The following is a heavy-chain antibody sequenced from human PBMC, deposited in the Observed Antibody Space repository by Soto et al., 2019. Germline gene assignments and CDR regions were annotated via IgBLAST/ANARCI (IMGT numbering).Heavy chain of an antibody. Sequence: SATLSLTCTVSGGSISSGGYYWSWIRQHPGKGLEWIGYIYYSGSTYYNPSLKSRVTISVDTSKNQFSLKLSSVTAADTAVYYCARSSGRTYYDFWSAPSSDIWGQGTMVTVSS. CDR3: ARSSGRTYYDFWSAPSSDI. J-gene: IGHJ3*02. D-gene: IGHD3-3*01. CDR1: GGSISSGGYY. V-gene: IGHV4-31*03. CDR2: IYYSGST.